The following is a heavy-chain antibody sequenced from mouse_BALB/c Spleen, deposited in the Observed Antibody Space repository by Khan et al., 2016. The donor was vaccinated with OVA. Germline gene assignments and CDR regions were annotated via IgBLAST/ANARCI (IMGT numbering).Heavy chain of an antibody. Sequence: EVKLLESGPGLVKPSQSLSLTCTVTGYSITSGYGWNWIRQFPGNKLEWMGYISYGGSTNYNPPLKSRISITRDPSKNQFFLQLNSVTTEDTATYYCARTARIKYWGQGTTLTVSS. CDR1: GYSITSGYG. D-gene: IGHD1-2*01. J-gene: IGHJ2*01. CDR2: ISYGGST. CDR3: ARTARIKY. V-gene: IGHV3-2*02.